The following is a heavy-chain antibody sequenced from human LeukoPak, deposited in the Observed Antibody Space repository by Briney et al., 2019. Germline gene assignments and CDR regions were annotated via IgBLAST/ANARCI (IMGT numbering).Heavy chain of an antibody. CDR3: ARGGGSYRNFDY. J-gene: IGHJ4*02. Sequence: SVKVSCKASGGTFSSYAISWVRQAPGQGLEWMGGIIPIFGTANYAQKFQGRVTITADESTSTAYMELSGLRSEDTAVYYCARGGGSYRNFDYWGQGTLVTVSS. V-gene: IGHV1-69*13. D-gene: IGHD1-26*01. CDR2: IIPIFGTA. CDR1: GGTFSSYA.